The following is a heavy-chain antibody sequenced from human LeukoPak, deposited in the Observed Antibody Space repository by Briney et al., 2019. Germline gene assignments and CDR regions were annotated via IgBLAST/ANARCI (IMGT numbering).Heavy chain of an antibody. V-gene: IGHV1-69*13. CDR1: GGTFRSYG. CDR3: ARGLYCSSSTSCYDYGMDV. CDR2: FITIFGTA. D-gene: IGHD2-2*01. J-gene: IGHJ6*02. Sequence: ASVKVSCKASGGTFRSYGLNWVRQAPGQGLEWMGGFITIFGTAKYAQKLQGRVTITADESTSTGYMELSSLRYEDTAVYYCARGLYCSSSTSCYDYGMDVWGQGTTDTFSS.